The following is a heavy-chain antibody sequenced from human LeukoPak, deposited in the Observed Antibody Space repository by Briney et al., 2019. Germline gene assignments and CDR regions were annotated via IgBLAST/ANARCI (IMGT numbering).Heavy chain of an antibody. J-gene: IGHJ4*02. CDR2: INPKSGGT. CDR3: AKSHCGRFSCSRADF. V-gene: IGHV1-2*02. D-gene: IGHD2-2*01. Sequence: GASVKVSCKASGYTFTSYYLHWVRQAPGQGLEWMGWINPKSGGTNYAQKFQGRVTMTRDTSISTAYMELSRLRSDDTAVYYCAKSHCGRFSCSRADFWGQGTLVTVSS. CDR1: GYTFTSYY.